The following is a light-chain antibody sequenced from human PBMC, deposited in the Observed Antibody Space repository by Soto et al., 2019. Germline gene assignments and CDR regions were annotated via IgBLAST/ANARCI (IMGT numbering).Light chain of an antibody. V-gene: IGLV1-51*01. CDR1: TSNIGNRH. Sequence: QSVLTQPPSVSAAPGQTVTISCSGSTSNIGNRHVSWYQQFPGTAPRVVIYDNTERPSGMSDRFTGSKSGTSATLGITGLQTGDEADYYCGTWDTSLSVVVFGGGTKLTVL. CDR2: DNT. J-gene: IGLJ2*01. CDR3: GTWDTSLSVVV.